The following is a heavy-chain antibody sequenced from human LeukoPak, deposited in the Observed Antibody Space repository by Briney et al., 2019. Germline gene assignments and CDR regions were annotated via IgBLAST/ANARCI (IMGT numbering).Heavy chain of an antibody. V-gene: IGHV1-2*02. Sequence: GASVKVSCKASGYTFTGYYMHWVRQAPGQGLEWMGWINLNSGGKNYAQKFQGRVTMTRDTSISPAYMELSRLRSDDTAVYYCARDGSGSYYLNWFDPWGQGTLVSVSS. CDR2: INLNSGGK. CDR1: GYTFTGYY. D-gene: IGHD3-10*01. CDR3: ARDGSGSYYLNWFDP. J-gene: IGHJ5*02.